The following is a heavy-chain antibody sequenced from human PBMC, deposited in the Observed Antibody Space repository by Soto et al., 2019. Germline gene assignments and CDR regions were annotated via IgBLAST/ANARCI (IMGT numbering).Heavy chain of an antibody. D-gene: IGHD2-2*01. CDR1: GGTFSSYA. V-gene: IGHV1-69*13. CDR2: IIPIFGTA. Sequence: SVKVSCKASGGTFSSYAISWLRQAPGQGLEWMGGIIPIFGTANYAQKFQGRVTITADESTSTAYMELSSLRSEDTAVYYCAVRVVVVPASKDPILDGMDVWGQGTTVTVSS. J-gene: IGHJ6*02. CDR3: AVRVVVVPASKDPILDGMDV.